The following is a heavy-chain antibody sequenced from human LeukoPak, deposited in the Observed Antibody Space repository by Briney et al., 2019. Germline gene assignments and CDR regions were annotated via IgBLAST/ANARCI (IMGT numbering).Heavy chain of an antibody. J-gene: IGHJ5*02. V-gene: IGHV4-34*01. CDR3: ATRFYGSGSPPGNWFDP. CDR1: GGSFSGYY. D-gene: IGHD3-10*01. CDR2: INHSGST. Sequence: PSETLSLTCAVYGGSFSGYYWSWIRQPPGKGLEWIGEINHSGSTNYNPSLKSRVTISVDTSKNQFSLKLSSVTAADTAVYYCATRFYGSGSPPGNWFDPWGQGTLVTVSS.